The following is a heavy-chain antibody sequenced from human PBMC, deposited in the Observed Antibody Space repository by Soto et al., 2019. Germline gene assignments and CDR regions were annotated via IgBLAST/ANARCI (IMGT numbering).Heavy chain of an antibody. CDR2: ISSSSSTI. CDR3: ARDLNYGLFDY. Sequence: EVQLVEAGGGLVQPGGSLRLSCAASGFTFSSYSMHWVRQAPGKGLEWVSYISSSSSTIYYADSVKGRFTISRDNAKNSLFLQMNSLSDQATVVYYCARDLNYGLFDYWGHGTLVTVSS. D-gene: IGHD4-17*01. V-gene: IGHV3-48*02. J-gene: IGHJ4*01. CDR1: GFTFSSYS.